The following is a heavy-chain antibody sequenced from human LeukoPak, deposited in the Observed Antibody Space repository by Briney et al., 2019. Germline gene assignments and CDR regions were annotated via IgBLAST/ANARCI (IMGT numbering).Heavy chain of an antibody. D-gene: IGHD3-22*01. J-gene: IGHJ4*02. CDR3: ARRVYYGSSGYYSHFDY. CDR2: IYPGDSDT. Sequence: GESLKISCKGSGYSFTSYWIGWVRQLPGKGLEWMGIIYPGDSDTRYSPSFQGQVTISADKSISIAYLQWSSLKASDTAMYYCARRVYYGSSGYYSHFDYWGQGTLVTVSS. CDR1: GYSFTSYW. V-gene: IGHV5-51*01.